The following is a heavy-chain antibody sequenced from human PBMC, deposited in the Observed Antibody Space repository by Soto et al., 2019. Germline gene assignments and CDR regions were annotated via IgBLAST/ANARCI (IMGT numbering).Heavy chain of an antibody. CDR3: SAYSSGWYPDH. CDR1: GFTFDDYA. V-gene: IGHV3-9*01. Sequence: EVQLVESGGGLVQPGRSLRLSCAASGFTFDDYAMHWVRQAPGKGLEWVSGITWKSGKIGYADSVKGRFTISRDNAKNSVYLQMDSLRDEDTALYYCSAYSSGWYPDHWGQGTLVTVSS. CDR2: ITWKSGKI. J-gene: IGHJ5*02. D-gene: IGHD6-19*01.